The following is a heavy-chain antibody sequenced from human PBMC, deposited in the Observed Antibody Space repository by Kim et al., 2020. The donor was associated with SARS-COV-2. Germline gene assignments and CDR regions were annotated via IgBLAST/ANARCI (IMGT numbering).Heavy chain of an antibody. CDR3: ARDLSAHLSLEVDY. CDR1: GYTFTTSY. D-gene: IGHD6-13*01. J-gene: IGHJ4*02. V-gene: IGHV1-46*01. Sequence: ASVKVSCKASGYTFTTSYIHWVRQAPGQGLEWMGIINPSGGSTNYAQTFQGRVTMTRDTSTSTVYMAPSSLRYEDTAVYYCARDLSAHLSLEVDYWGQGT. CDR2: INPSGGST.